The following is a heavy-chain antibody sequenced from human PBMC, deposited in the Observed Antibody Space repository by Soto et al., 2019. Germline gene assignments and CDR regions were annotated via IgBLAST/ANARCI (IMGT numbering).Heavy chain of an antibody. D-gene: IGHD2-2*01. CDR2: IDPRDSYV. CDR1: GYTFTTFW. V-gene: IGHV5-10-1*01. CDR3: ARLFCSTNTCDSWFDP. Sequence: GESLKISCTGFGYTFTTFWISWVRQMPGKGLEWMGRIDPRDSYVNYSPSFQGHVTISLDKSISTAYLQWGSLKASDTAMYYCARLFCSTNTCDSWFDPWGQGTLVTVSS. J-gene: IGHJ5*02.